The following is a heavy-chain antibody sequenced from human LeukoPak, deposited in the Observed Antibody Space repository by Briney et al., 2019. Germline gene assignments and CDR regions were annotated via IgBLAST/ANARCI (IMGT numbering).Heavy chain of an antibody. J-gene: IGHJ3*02. CDR3: ARVMSARRVGAFDI. V-gene: IGHV1-2*02. CDR1: GYTFNGYY. Sequence: ASVKVSCKASGYTFNGYYMHWVRQAPGQGLEWMGWINPNSGGTNYAQKFQGRVTMTRDTSISTAYMELSRLRSDDTAVYYCARVMSARRVGAFDIWGQGTMVTVSS. D-gene: IGHD1-26*01. CDR2: INPNSGGT.